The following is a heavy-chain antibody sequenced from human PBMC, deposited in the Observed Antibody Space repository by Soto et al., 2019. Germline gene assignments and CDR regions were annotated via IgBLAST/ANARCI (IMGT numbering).Heavy chain of an antibody. CDR2: ISSDGKNK. D-gene: IGHD3-9*01. J-gene: IGHJ4*02. V-gene: IGHV3-30*18. CDR3: AKDSGLDWLLQDRFGY. Sequence: QVQLVESGGGVVQPGRSLRLSCAAAGFTIKNYAMHWVRQAPGKGLEWVAVISSDGKNKEYGDSAKGRFTISRDNSRNTLSLQVNKLRAVGTGVYYCAKDSGLDWLLQDRFGYWGQGTLVSVSS. CDR1: GFTIKNYA.